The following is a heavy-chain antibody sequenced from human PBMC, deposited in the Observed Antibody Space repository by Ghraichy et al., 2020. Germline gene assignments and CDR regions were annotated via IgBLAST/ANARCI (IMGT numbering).Heavy chain of an antibody. CDR3: AKDRRSEWELRGGGFDY. CDR1: GFTFSSYA. D-gene: IGHD1-26*01. V-gene: IGHV3-23*01. CDR2: ISGSGGST. J-gene: IGHJ4*02. Sequence: GGSLRLSCAASGFTFSSYAMSWVRQAPGKGLEWVSAISGSGGSTYYADSVKGRFTISRDNSKNTLYLQMNSLRAEDTAVYYCAKDRRSEWELRGGGFDYWGQGTLVTVSS.